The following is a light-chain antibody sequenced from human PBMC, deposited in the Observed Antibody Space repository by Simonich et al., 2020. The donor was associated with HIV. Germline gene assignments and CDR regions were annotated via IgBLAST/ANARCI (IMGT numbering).Light chain of an antibody. J-gene: IGKJ1*01. CDR2: WAS. CDR1: QSVLSSSNNKNY. Sequence: DIVMTQSPDSLTVSLGERATINCKSSQSVLSSSNNKNYLAWYQQKPGQPPKLLIYWASTRESGVPDRFSGSGSGTDFTLTINSLQAEDVAVYYCQQYYITPHTFGQGTKVEIK. CDR3: QQYYITPHT. V-gene: IGKV4-1*01.